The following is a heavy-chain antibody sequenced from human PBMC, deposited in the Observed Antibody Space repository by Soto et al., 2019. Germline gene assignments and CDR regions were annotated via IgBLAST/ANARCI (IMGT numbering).Heavy chain of an antibody. V-gene: IGHV4-34*01. Sequence: PSETLSLTCAVYGGSFSGYYWSWLRQPPGKGPEWIGEINHSGNTKYTSSLESRVTISVDTSKNQFSLKLNSVSAADTAVYYCARTGGMDVWSQGATVTVSS. CDR1: GGSFSGYY. CDR3: ARTGGMDV. CDR2: INHSGNT. J-gene: IGHJ6*02.